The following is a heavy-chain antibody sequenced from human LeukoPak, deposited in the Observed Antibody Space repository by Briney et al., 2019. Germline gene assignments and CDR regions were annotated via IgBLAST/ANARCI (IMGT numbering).Heavy chain of an antibody. D-gene: IGHD5-18*01. CDR1: GFTFSSYA. CDR3: AKASGYSYGYWYYGVDV. CDR2: VSGSGGST. Sequence: PGGSLRLSCAASGFTFSSYAMIWVRQAPGKGLEWVSAVSGSGGSTYYADSVKGRFTISRDISKNTLYLQMNSLRAEDTAVYYCAKASGYSYGYWYYGVDVWGQGTTVTVPS. J-gene: IGHJ6*02. V-gene: IGHV3-23*01.